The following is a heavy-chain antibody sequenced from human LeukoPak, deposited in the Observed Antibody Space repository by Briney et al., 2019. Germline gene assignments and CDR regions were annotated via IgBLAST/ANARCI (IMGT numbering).Heavy chain of an antibody. CDR1: GYTFTGYY. Sequence: ASVKVSCKASGYTFTGYYMHWVRQAPGKGLEWMGGFDPEDGETIYAQKFQGRVTMTEDTSTDTAYMELSSLRSEDTAVYYCATGMDPENWFDPWGQGTLVTVSS. CDR3: ATGMDPENWFDP. J-gene: IGHJ5*02. V-gene: IGHV1-24*01. CDR2: FDPEDGET. D-gene: IGHD3/OR15-3a*01.